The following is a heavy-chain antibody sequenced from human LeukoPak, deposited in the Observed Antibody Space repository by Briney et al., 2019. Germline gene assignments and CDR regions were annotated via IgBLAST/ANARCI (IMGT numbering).Heavy chain of an antibody. CDR2: ISWNSGSI. Sequence: PGGSLRLSCAASGFTFDDYAMHWVRQAPGKGLEWVSGISWNSGSIGYADSVKGRFTISRDNAKNSLYLQMNSLRAEDTAVYYCARLREPTNWGQGTLVTVSS. D-gene: IGHD3-16*01. J-gene: IGHJ4*02. V-gene: IGHV3-9*01. CDR3: ARLREPTN. CDR1: GFTFDDYA.